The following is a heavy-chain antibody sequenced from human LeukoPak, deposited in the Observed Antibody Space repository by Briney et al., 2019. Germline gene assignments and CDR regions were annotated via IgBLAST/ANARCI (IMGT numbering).Heavy chain of an antibody. CDR2: ISGSGSST. D-gene: IGHD1-26*01. J-gene: IGHJ6*03. Sequence: GGSLRLSCAASGFTFSSYAMSWVRQAPGKGLEWVSAISGSGSSTYYADSVKGRFTISRDNSENTLYLQMNSLRGEDTAVYYCARDGYSGSYYRLYYFFMDVWGKGTTVTVSS. CDR3: ARDGYSGSYYRLYYFFMDV. CDR1: GFTFSSYA. V-gene: IGHV3-23*01.